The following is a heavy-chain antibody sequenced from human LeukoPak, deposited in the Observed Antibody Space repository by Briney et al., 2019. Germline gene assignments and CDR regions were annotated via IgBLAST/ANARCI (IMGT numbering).Heavy chain of an antibody. V-gene: IGHV4-39*07. CDR3: TETGAGGGY. D-gene: IGHD2-15*01. J-gene: IGHJ4*02. CDR2: IYYSGST. Sequence: SETLSLTCTVSGGSISSSSYYWGWIRQPPGKGLEWIGSIYYSGSTYYNPSLESRVTLSVDTSKKQFSLKLNSVADADTAMYYCTETGAGGGYWGQGTLDTVSP. CDR1: GGSISSSSYY.